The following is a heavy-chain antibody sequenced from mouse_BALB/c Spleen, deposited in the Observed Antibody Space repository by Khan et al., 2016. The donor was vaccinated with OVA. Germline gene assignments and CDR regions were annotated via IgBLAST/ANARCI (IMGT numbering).Heavy chain of an antibody. D-gene: IGHD2-2*01. CDR3: TRHGYGGWFAY. J-gene: IGHJ3*01. CDR2: IDPFSGGT. Sequence: IQLVQSGPDLMKPGASLKISCKASGYSFTSYYIHWVVQSPGKSLEWIGYIDPFSGGTTYNQKFKGKATLTVDKSSSTAYLHLSNLTSEDSAVYDCTRHGYGGWFAYWGQGTLVTVSA. V-gene: IGHV1S135*01. CDR1: GYSFTSYY.